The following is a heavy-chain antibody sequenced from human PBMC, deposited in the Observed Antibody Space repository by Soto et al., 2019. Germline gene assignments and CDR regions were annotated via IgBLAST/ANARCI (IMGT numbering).Heavy chain of an antibody. D-gene: IGHD2-15*01. J-gene: IGHJ4*02. V-gene: IGHV3-23*01. Sequence: GGSLRLSCVASGFTFSSYAMSWVRQAPGKGLEWVSAISGSGGSTYYADSVKGRFTISRDNSKNTLYLQMNSLRAEDTAVYYCAKAGPEVTGYCSGGSCYAPDYWGQGTLVTVSS. CDR3: AKAGPEVTGYCSGGSCYAPDY. CDR2: ISGSGGST. CDR1: GFTFSSYA.